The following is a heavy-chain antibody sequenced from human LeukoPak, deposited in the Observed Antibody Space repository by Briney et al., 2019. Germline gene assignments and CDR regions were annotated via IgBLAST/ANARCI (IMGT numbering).Heavy chain of an antibody. CDR1: GGTFSSYA. D-gene: IGHD4-17*01. CDR2: IIPIFGTA. V-gene: IGHV1-69*05. CDR3: ARDQTTVTTVRRYNWFDP. Sequence: SVKVSCKASGGTFSSYAISWVRQAPGQGLEWMGGIIPIFGTANYAQKFQGRVTITTDESTSTAYMELSSLRSEDTAVYYCARDQTTVTTVRRYNWFDPWGQGTLVTVSS. J-gene: IGHJ5*02.